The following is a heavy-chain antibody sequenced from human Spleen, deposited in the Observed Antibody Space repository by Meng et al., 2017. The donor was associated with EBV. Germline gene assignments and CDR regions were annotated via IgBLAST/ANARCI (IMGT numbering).Heavy chain of an antibody. Sequence: QVQLIQSWSELKKPGASVQVSCKASGYTFTNFAINWVRQAPGQGLEWLGWISTNTGNPTYAHGFTGRFVFSLDTSVSTAYLQISSLKAEDTAVYYCARELGWYFEFWGRGTLVTVSS. J-gene: IGHJ2*01. CDR1: GYTFTNFA. D-gene: IGHD6-6*01. CDR3: ARELGWYFEF. V-gene: IGHV7-4-1*02. CDR2: ISTNTGNP.